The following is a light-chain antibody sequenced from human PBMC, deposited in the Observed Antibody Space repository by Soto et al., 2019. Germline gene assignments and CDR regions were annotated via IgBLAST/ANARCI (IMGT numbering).Light chain of an antibody. J-gene: IGLJ2*01. CDR2: YDS. CDR1: NIGSKS. Sequence: SYELTQPPSVSVAPGKTANITCGGKNIGSKSVHWYQQKPGQAPLMVMYYDSDRPSGIPERFSGSNSGNTATLTINRVEAGDEADYYCQVWDTSNDHQLLGGGTKLTVL. V-gene: IGLV3-21*04. CDR3: QVWDTSNDHQL.